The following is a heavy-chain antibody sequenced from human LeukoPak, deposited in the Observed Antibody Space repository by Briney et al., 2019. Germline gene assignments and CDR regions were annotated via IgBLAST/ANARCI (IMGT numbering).Heavy chain of an antibody. CDR1: GGTFSSYA. V-gene: IGHV1-69*13. D-gene: IGHD3-9*01. CDR2: IIPIFGTA. Sequence: SVKVSCKASGGTFSSYAISWVRQAPGQGLEWMGGIIPIFGTANYAQKFQGRVTITADESTSTAYMELSSLRSEDTAVYYCARDSPSYYDILTGYRNWFDPRGQGTLVTVSS. J-gene: IGHJ5*02. CDR3: ARDSPSYYDILTGYRNWFDP.